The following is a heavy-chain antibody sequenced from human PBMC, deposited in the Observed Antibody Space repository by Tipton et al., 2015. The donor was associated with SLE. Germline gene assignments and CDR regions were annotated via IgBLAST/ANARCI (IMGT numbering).Heavy chain of an antibody. CDR1: GGSISSGSYY. J-gene: IGHJ6*03. Sequence: TLSLTCTVSGGSISSGSYYWSWIRQPAGKGLEWIGRIYTSGSTNYNPSLKSRVTISVDTSKNQFSLKLSSVAAADTAVYYYAREGYSSSSVYYYMDVWGKGTTVTVSS. CDR3: AREGYSSSSVYYYMDV. CDR2: IYTSGST. D-gene: IGHD6-6*01. V-gene: IGHV4-61*02.